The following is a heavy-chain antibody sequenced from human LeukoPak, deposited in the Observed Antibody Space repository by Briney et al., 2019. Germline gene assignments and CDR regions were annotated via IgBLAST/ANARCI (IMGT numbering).Heavy chain of an antibody. CDR2: IYSGGSA. D-gene: IGHD6-19*01. Sequence: PGGSLRLSCAASGFTVSSNYMSWVRQAPGKGLEWVSVIYSGGSAYYADSVKGRFTISRDNSKNTLYLQMNSLRAEDTAVYYCARDHSSGWLPDYWGQGTLVTVSS. CDR3: ARDHSSGWLPDY. CDR1: GFTVSSNY. V-gene: IGHV3-53*01. J-gene: IGHJ4*02.